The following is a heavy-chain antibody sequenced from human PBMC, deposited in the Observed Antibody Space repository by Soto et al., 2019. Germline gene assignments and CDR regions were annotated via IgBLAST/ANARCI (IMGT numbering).Heavy chain of an antibody. CDR3: ARAAGGFIQVYFDY. D-gene: IGHD1-26*01. V-gene: IGHV3-23*01. Sequence: EVQLLESGGGLVQPGGSLRLSCAASGFTFSSYAMSWVRQAPGKGLEWVSAISGSGGSTYYADSVKGRFTISRDNSKTTLNLQMNSLGAEDTAVYYCARAAGGFIQVYFDYWGQGPLVTVSS. J-gene: IGHJ4*02. CDR1: GFTFSSYA. CDR2: ISGSGGST.